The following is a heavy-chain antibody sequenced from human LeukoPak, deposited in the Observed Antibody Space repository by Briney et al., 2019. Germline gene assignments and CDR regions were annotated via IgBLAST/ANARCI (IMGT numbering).Heavy chain of an antibody. CDR1: GFTFSSYS. D-gene: IGHD3-10*01. J-gene: IGHJ4*02. Sequence: PGGSLRLSCAASGFTFSSYSMNWVRQAPGKGLGWVSFISTSSSYIYYADSVKGRFTISRDNAKNSLYLQMNSLRAEDTAVYYCARDLYGSGSFDYWGQGTLVTVSS. V-gene: IGHV3-21*01. CDR2: ISTSSSYI. CDR3: ARDLYGSGSFDY.